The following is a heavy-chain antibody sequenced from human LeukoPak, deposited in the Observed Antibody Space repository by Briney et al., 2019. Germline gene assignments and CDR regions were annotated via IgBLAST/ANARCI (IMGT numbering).Heavy chain of an antibody. CDR1: GFTFSHIG. Sequence: PGGSLRLSCEASGFTFSHIGMAWVRQAPGKGLEWVSSIHPNGVNTHYADSVKGRFTISRDNSKSTLYLQMNSLRAEDTAVYSCAHPTEYSSSWYGNWFDPWGQGTLVTVSS. CDR3: AHPTEYSSSWYGNWFDP. V-gene: IGHV3-23*01. CDR2: IHPNGVNT. D-gene: IGHD6-13*01. J-gene: IGHJ5*02.